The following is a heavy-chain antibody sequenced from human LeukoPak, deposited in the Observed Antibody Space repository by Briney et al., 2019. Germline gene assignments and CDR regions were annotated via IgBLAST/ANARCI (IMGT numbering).Heavy chain of an antibody. CDR3: ARADCTNGVCPLDY. CDR2: IYYSGST. J-gene: IGHJ4*02. V-gene: IGHV4-61*08. D-gene: IGHD2-8*01. Sequence: SETLFLTCTVSGGSISSGVYYWSWIRQPPGKGLEWIGYIYYSGSTNYNPSLKNRVTISVDTSKNQFSLKLSSVTAADTAVYYCARADCTNGVCPLDYWGQGTLVTVSS. CDR1: GGSISSGVYY.